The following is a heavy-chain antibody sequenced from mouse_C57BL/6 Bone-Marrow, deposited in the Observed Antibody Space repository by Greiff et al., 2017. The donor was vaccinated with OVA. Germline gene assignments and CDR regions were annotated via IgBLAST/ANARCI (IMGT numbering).Heavy chain of an antibody. D-gene: IGHD2-4*01. J-gene: IGHJ3*01. CDR2: IDPENGDT. V-gene: IGHV14-4*01. Sequence: EVQGVESGAELVRPGASVKLSCTASGFNIKDDYMHWVKQRPEQGLEWIGWIDPENGDTEYASKFQGQATITADTSSNTAYLQLSSVTSEDTAVYYCTPYDYDFAYWGQGTLVTVSA. CDR3: TPYDYDFAY. CDR1: GFNIKDDY.